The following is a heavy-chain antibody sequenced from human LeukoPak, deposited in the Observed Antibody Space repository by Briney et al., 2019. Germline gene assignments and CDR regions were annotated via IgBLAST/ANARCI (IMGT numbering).Heavy chain of an antibody. CDR2: IGRSSSDI. V-gene: IGHV3-11*06. D-gene: IGHD2-2*01. J-gene: IGHJ5*02. CDR3: TRDLGYCTNSRCYGGWFDP. Sequence: GGSLRLSCAASGFTFSDYYVNWIRQAPGKGLEYVSYIGRSSSDIKYADSVRGRFTISRDNAKNSVFLQMNSLRDEDTAVYYCTRDLGYCTNSRCYGGWFDPWGQGTLVTVSS. CDR1: GFTFSDYY.